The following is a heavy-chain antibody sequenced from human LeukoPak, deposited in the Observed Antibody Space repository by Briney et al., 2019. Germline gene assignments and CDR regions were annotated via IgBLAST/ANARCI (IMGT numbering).Heavy chain of an antibody. CDR2: IKQDGSEK. CDR1: GFTFSSYW. D-gene: IGHD5-12*01. CDR3: ARDRGWGYSGYDLFDY. V-gene: IGHV3-7*01. Sequence: GGSLRLSCAASGFTFSSYWISWVRQAPGKGLEWVANIKQDGSEKYYVDSVRGRFTISRDNAKNSLYLQMNCLRAEDTAVYYCARDRGWGYSGYDLFDYRGQGTLVTVSS. J-gene: IGHJ4*02.